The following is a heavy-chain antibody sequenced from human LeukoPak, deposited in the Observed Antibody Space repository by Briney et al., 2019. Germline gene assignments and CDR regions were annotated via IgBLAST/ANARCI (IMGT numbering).Heavy chain of an antibody. Sequence: GGSLRLSCSGSGFLFEDFALSWVRQAPGKGLEWVGFIRSIAYGGTVEYAASVKGRITISRNDSKGIAYLQMDSLNSEDTGIYYCARDQDIAPRRRAFDTWGRGTLVTVSA. CDR2: IRSIAYGGTV. V-gene: IGHV3-49*04. D-gene: IGHD2-15*01. CDR1: GFLFEDFA. J-gene: IGHJ4*02. CDR3: ARDQDIAPRRRAFDT.